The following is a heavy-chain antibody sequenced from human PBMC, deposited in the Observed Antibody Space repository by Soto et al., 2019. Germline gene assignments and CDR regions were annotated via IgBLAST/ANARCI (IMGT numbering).Heavy chain of an antibody. CDR3: ASWNWNDDLLFSP. D-gene: IGHD1-1*01. CDR1: GGTFSSYT. V-gene: IGHV1-69*02. Sequence: SVKVSCKASGGTFSSYTISWVRQAPGQGLEWMGRIIPILGIANYAQKFQGRVMITADKSTSTAYMELSSLRSEDTAVYYCASWNWNDDLLFSPWAQGSLDIVSS. J-gene: IGHJ5*01. CDR2: IIPILGIA.